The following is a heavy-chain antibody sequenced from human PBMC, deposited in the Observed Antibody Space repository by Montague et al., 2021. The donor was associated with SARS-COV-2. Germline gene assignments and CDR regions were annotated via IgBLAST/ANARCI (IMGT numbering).Heavy chain of an antibody. V-gene: IGHV4-59*02. D-gene: IGHD1-14*01. CDR1: GASVGSSD. CDR2: FYSVGST. Sequence: SETLSLTCTVSGASVGSSDWGWIRQSPGKGPEWIGYFYSVGSTDYNPSLKSRATILRDTSKNQFSLKVRSVTAADTAVYYCARETMTADAFDIWGQGTMVTVSS. J-gene: IGHJ3*02. CDR3: ARETMTADAFDI.